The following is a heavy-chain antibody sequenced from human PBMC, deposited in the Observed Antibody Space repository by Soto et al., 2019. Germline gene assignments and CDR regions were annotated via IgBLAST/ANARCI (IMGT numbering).Heavy chain of an antibody. CDR3: ARGVLH. Sequence: QVQLQESGPGLVKPSQTLSLTCTVSGGSISSGGYYWSWIRQHPGTGLEWIGYISYSGSTYYNPSLXSXXTISVDTSKNQFSLILTSVTAADTAVYYCARGVLHWGQGTLVTVSS. J-gene: IGHJ4*01. V-gene: IGHV4-31*03. CDR1: GGSISSGGYY. CDR2: ISYSGST.